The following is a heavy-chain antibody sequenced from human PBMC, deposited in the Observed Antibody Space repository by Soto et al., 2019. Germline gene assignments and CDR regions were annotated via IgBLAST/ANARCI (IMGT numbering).Heavy chain of an antibody. V-gene: IGHV4-34*01. D-gene: IGHD2-15*01. CDR2: INHSGST. CDR3: ARGGIGGSWAVYFDY. Sequence: SETLSLTCAVYGGSFSGYYWSWIRQPPGKGLEWIGEINHSGSTNYNPSLKSRVTISVDTSKNQFSLKLSSVTAADTAVYYCARGGIGGSWAVYFDYWGQGTLVTGSS. J-gene: IGHJ4*02. CDR1: GGSFSGYY.